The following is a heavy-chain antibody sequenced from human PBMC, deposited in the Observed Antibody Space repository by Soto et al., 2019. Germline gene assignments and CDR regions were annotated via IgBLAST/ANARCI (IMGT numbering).Heavy chain of an antibody. CDR2: ISGSGGST. V-gene: IGHV3-23*01. Sequence: EVQLLESGGGLVQPGGSLRLSCAASGFTFSSYAMSWVRQAPGKGLEWVSAISGSGGSTYYADSVKGRFTISRDNSKNTLYLQMNSLRAEDTAVYYCAKGRIAAAGMYYYYMDVWGKGTTLTVSS. CDR1: GFTFSSYA. J-gene: IGHJ6*03. D-gene: IGHD6-13*01. CDR3: AKGRIAAAGMYYYYMDV.